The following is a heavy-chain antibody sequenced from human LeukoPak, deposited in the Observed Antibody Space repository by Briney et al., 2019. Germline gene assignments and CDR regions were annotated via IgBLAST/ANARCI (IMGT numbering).Heavy chain of an antibody. Sequence: SETLSLTCTVSGGSISSYYWSWIRQPPGKGLEWIGYIYYSGSTNYNPSLKSRVTISVDTSKNQFSLKLSSVTAADTAVYYCARAVPPAAGEFDYWGQGTLVTVSS. J-gene: IGHJ4*02. CDR3: ARAVPPAAGEFDY. CDR2: IYYSGST. V-gene: IGHV4-59*01. D-gene: IGHD6-13*01. CDR1: GGSISSYY.